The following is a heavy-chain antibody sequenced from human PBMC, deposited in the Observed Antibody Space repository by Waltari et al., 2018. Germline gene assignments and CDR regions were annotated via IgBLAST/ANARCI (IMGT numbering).Heavy chain of an antibody. V-gene: IGHV3-53*02. J-gene: IGHJ4*02. CDR1: GFTVSSNY. CDR3: ARVRYSGYEDY. D-gene: IGHD5-12*01. Sequence: EVQLVETGGGLIQPGGSLRLSCAASGFTVSSNYMSWVRQAPGKGLDWVSVIYSGGSTYYADSVKGRFTISRDNSKNTLYLQMNSLRAEDTAVYYCARVRYSGYEDYWGQGTLVTVSS. CDR2: IYSGGST.